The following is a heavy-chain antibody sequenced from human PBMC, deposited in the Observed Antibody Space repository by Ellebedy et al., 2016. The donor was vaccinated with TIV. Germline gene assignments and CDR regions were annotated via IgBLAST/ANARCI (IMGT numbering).Heavy chain of an antibody. Sequence: GGSLRLXCAASGFTFSSYGMHWVRQAPGKGLEWVAVISYDGSNKYYADSVKGRFTISRDNSKNTLYLQMNSLRAEDTAVYMVTTLDYWGQGTLVTVSS. D-gene: IGHD4-17*01. J-gene: IGHJ4*02. CDR2: ISYDGSNK. CDR3: TTLDY. CDR1: GFTFSSYG. V-gene: IGHV3-30*19.